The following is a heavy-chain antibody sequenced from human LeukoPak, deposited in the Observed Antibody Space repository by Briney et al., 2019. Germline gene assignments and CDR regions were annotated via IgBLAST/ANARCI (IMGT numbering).Heavy chain of an antibody. CDR2: ISSSGSTI. J-gene: IGHJ4*02. CDR1: GFTFSSYE. CDR3: ARGGRDGYDFDY. D-gene: IGHD5-12*01. V-gene: IGHV3-48*03. Sequence: GGSLRLSCAASGFTFSSYEMNWVRQAPGKGPEWVSYISSSGSTIYHADSVKGRFTISRDNAKNSLYLQMNSLRAEDTAVYYCARGGRDGYDFDYWGQGTLVTVSS.